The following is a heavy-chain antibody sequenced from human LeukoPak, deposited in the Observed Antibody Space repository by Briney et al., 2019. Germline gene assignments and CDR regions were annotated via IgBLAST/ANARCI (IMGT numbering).Heavy chain of an antibody. CDR3: ARAREYYDSSGYLYH. V-gene: IGHV1-46*01. Sequence: ASVKVSCKASGYTFTSYYIHWVRQAPGQGLEWMGMINPTGGSPHYAQRFQGRVTMTEDTSTHTAYMELSRLRSDDTAVYYCARAREYYDSSGYLYHWGQGTLVTVSS. D-gene: IGHD3-22*01. CDR2: INPTGGSP. CDR1: GYTFTSYY. J-gene: IGHJ4*02.